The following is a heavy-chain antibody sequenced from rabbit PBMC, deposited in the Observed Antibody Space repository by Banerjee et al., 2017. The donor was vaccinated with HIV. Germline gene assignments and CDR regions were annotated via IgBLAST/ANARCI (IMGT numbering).Heavy chain of an antibody. CDR3: AGSLVDNANL. CDR1: GFSFSNRYH. V-gene: IGHV1S40*01. D-gene: IGHD1-1*01. Sequence: QSMEESGGDLVKPEGSLTLSCTASGFSFSNRYHMCWVRQAPGKGLEWIACIYAGSSGSALYVSWAKGRFTISKTSPTTVTLQMTSLTVADTATYLCAGSLVDNANLWGPGTLVTVS. J-gene: IGHJ4*01. CDR2: IYAGSSGSA.